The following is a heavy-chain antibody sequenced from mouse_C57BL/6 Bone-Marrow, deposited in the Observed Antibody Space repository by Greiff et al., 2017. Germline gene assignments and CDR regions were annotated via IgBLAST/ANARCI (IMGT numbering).Heavy chain of an antibody. CDR1: GFTFSSYA. V-gene: IGHV5-9-1*02. D-gene: IGHD1-1*01. CDR3: TRGGEYGQGFDY. Sequence: EVKLVESGEGLVKPGGSLKLSCAASGFTFSSYAMSWVRQTPEKRLEWVAYISSGGDYIYYADTVKGRFTISRDNARNTLYLQMSSLKSEDTAMYYCTRGGEYGQGFDYWGQGTTLTVSS. J-gene: IGHJ2*01. CDR2: ISSGGDYI.